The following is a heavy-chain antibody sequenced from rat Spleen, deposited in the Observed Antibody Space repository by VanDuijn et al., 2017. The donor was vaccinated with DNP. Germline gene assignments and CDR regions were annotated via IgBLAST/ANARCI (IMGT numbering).Heavy chain of an antibody. J-gene: IGHJ1*01. V-gene: IGHV3-1*01. Sequence: EVQLQESGPGLVKPSQSLSLTCSVTGYSITSYYWAWIRKLPGNKMEWIGYINYSGSTGYNPSLKSRISITRDTSKNQFFLHLNSVTTEDTATYYCARQNIVRDWFFDFWGPGTMVTVSS. D-gene: IGHD4-3*01. CDR1: GYSITSYY. CDR3: ARQNIVRDWFFDF. CDR2: INYSGST.